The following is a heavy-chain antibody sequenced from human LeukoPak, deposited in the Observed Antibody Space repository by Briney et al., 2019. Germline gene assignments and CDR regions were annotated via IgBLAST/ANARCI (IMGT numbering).Heavy chain of an antibody. J-gene: IGHJ4*02. V-gene: IGHV3-74*01. CDR2: IKFDGRST. CDR1: GFTFSSYW. D-gene: IGHD2-2*01. CDR3: ARDVPPFDY. Sequence: GGSLRLSCAASGFTFSSYWMHWVRQAPGKGLVWVSRIKFDGRSTTYADSVKGRFTTSRDNAKNTLFLQMNSLRVEDTAVYYCARDVPPFDYWGQGTLVTVSS.